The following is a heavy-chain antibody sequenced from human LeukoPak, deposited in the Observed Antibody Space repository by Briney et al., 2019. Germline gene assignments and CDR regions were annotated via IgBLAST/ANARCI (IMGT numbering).Heavy chain of an antibody. V-gene: IGHV1-2*02. CDR2: IDPDSGGA. CDR3: AREYYDSSGIKYAFNI. J-gene: IGHJ3*02. Sequence: GASVKVSCKASGYTFIEYYIHWVRQAPGQGLEWMGCIDPDSGGAKYAQKFQGRVTVTRDTSISTAYMELSRLRSDDTDVYYCAREYYDSSGIKYAFNIWGQGTMVTVSS. CDR1: GYTFIEYY. D-gene: IGHD3-22*01.